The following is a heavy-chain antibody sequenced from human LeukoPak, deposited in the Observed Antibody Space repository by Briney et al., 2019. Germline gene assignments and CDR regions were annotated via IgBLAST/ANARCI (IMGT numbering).Heavy chain of an antibody. J-gene: IGHJ3*02. V-gene: IGHV3-7*01. CDR3: ARDESLGDFWSGYFDALDI. D-gene: IGHD3-3*01. CDR1: GFTFSSYA. Sequence: GGSLRLSCAASGFTFSSYAMSWVRQAPGKGLEWVANIKQDGSEKYYVDSVKGRFTISRDNAKNSLYLQMNSLRAEDTAVYYCARDESLGDFWSGYFDALDIWGQGTMVTVSS. CDR2: IKQDGSEK.